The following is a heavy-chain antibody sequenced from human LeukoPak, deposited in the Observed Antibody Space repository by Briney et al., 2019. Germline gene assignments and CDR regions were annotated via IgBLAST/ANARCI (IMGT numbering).Heavy chain of an antibody. Sequence: GGSLRLSCAASGFTIRNYEMNWVRQAPGKGLEWVSYISGSGSTIYYADSVKGRFTISRDNAKNSLYLQMNSLRAEDTAIYYCTRVPGVVYYDYMDVWGKGTTVTVSS. CDR3: TRVPGVVYYDYMDV. J-gene: IGHJ6*03. V-gene: IGHV3-48*03. CDR2: ISGSGSTI. D-gene: IGHD2-15*01. CDR1: GFTIRNYE.